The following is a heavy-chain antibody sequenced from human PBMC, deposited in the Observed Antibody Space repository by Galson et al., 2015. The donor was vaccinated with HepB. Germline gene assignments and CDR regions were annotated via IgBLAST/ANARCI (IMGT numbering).Heavy chain of an antibody. J-gene: IGHJ6*02. D-gene: IGHD6-13*01. Sequence: SLRLSCAASGFTFSDYYMSWIRQAPGKGLEWVSYISSSSSYTNYADSVKGRFTISRDNAKNSLYLQMNSLRAEGTAVYYCARMDGQQQLVTYYYYGMDVWGQGTTVTVSS. CDR2: ISSSSSYT. V-gene: IGHV3-11*06. CDR3: ARMDGQQQLVTYYYYGMDV. CDR1: GFTFSDYY.